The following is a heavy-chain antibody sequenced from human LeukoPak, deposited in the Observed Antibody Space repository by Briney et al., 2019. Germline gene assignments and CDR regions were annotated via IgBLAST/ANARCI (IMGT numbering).Heavy chain of an antibody. CDR1: GFTFSSYS. CDR3: AKGINDFWSGG. V-gene: IGHV3-30*02. D-gene: IGHD3-3*01. J-gene: IGHJ4*02. Sequence: GGSLRLSCAVSGFTFSSYSMNWVRQAPGKGLEWVAVIRYDGSNKYYADSVKGRFTISRDNSKNTLYLQMNSLRAEDTAVYYCAKGINDFWSGGWGQGTLVTVSS. CDR2: IRYDGSNK.